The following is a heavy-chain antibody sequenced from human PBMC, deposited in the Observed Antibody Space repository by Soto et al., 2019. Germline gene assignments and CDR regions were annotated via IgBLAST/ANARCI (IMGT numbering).Heavy chain of an antibody. CDR3: ARDRGEVLRYFQLDP. V-gene: IGHV3-30-3*01. D-gene: IGHD3-9*01. CDR1: GFTLGSYS. J-gene: IGHJ5*02. CDR2: VTYDETNS. Sequence: VQLVGSGGGVVQPGTSLRLSCAASGFTLGSYSMHWVRQAPGKGLEWVTLVTYDETNSYYADSVKGRFTISRDTSKNTLYLHMNSLSPEDTAVYYCARDRGEVLRYFQLDPWGQGTLVIVSS.